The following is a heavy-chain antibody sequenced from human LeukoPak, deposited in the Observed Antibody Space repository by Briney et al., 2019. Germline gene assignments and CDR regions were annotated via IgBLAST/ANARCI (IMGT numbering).Heavy chain of an antibody. V-gene: IGHV1-2*02. D-gene: IGHD3-22*01. CDR3: ARIGSSPRSYYYDSSGYYSAFDY. J-gene: IGHJ4*02. Sequence: ASVKVSCTASGYTFTGYYMHWVRQAPGQGLEWMGWINPNSGGTNYAQKFQGRVTMTRDTSISTAYMELSRLRSDDTAVYYCARIGSSPRSYYYDSSGYYSAFDYWGQGTLVTVSS. CDR2: INPNSGGT. CDR1: GYTFTGYY.